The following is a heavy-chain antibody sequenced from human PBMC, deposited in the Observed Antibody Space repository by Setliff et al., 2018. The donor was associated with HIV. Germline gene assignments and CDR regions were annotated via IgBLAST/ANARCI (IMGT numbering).Heavy chain of an antibody. CDR2: IYTSGTT. CDR3: ARRIDNSGTFPDKNWLDP. V-gene: IGHV4-4*09. CDR1: GVSISGHY. J-gene: IGHJ5*02. D-gene: IGHD3-10*01. Sequence: SETLSLTCSVSGVSISGHYWTWVRQPPGKGLEWIGYIYTSGTTEYNPSLESRVTISLDTAKDQVSLKPRSVTAADTALYYCARRIDNSGTFPDKNWLDPWGQGSPGTVPQ.